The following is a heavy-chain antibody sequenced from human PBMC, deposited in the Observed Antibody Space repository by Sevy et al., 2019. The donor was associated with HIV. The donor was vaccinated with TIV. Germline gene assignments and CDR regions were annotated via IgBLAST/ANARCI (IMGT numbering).Heavy chain of an antibody. CDR1: GFTFSSYA. V-gene: IGHV3-23*01. Sequence: GGCLRLSCAASGFTFSSYAMSWVRQAPGKGLEWVSAISGGGGSTYYTGSVKGRFTISRDNSKNTLYLQMNSLRAEDTAVYYCAKHCCGGSCYLSYWGQGTLVTVSS. J-gene: IGHJ4*01. CDR2: ISGGGGST. D-gene: IGHD2-15*01. CDR3: AKHCCGGSCYLSY.